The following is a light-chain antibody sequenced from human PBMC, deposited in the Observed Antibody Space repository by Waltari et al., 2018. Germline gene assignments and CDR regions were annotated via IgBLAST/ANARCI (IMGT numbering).Light chain of an antibody. CDR3: SSYTSSSTYV. V-gene: IGLV2-14*01. CDR1: RRDVCGYHY. J-gene: IGLJ1*01. CDR2: EVS. Sequence: QSALTQPASVSGSPGQSITISCTGTRRDVCGYHYASWYQQHPGKAPKLMIYEVSNRPSGVSNRFSGSKSGNTASLTISGLQAEDEADYYCSSYTSSSTYVFGTGTKVTVL.